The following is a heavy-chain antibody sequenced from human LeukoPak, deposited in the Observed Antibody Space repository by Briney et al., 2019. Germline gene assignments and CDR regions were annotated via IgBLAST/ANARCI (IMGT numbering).Heavy chain of an antibody. Sequence: SETLSLTCTVSGGSISSSSYYWGWIRQPPGKGLGRIGSIYYSGSTYYNPSLKSRVTISVDTSKNQFSLKLSSVTAADTAVYYCATSIVVVPAASSYWGQGTLVTVSS. CDR3: ATSIVVVPAASSY. J-gene: IGHJ4*02. CDR1: GGSISSSSYY. V-gene: IGHV4-39*01. D-gene: IGHD2-2*01. CDR2: IYYSGST.